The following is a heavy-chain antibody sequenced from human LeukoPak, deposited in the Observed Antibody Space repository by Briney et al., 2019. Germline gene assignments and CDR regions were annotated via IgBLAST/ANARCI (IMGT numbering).Heavy chain of an antibody. CDR3: ARFLRGATNALEI. Sequence: SETLSLTCAVYGGSFSGYYWSWIRQPPGKGLEWIGEINHSGSTNYNPSLKNRVTISVDTSKNQLSLKLSSVTAADTAVYYCARFLRGATNALEIWGQGTMVTVSS. CDR2: INHSGST. V-gene: IGHV4-34*01. CDR1: GGSFSGYY. J-gene: IGHJ3*02. D-gene: IGHD1-26*01.